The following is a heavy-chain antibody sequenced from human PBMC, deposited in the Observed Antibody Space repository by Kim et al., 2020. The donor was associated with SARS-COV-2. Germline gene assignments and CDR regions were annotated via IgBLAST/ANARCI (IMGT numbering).Heavy chain of an antibody. D-gene: IGHD3-9*01. Sequence: SETLSLTCGVSSESFSGYYWNWIRQSPGKGLEWIGEINDRGSTNYNPSLKTRVTMSIDTSKKQVSLKLTSVIAADTAVYYCARSGPSPRYFGWLAPFDP. CDR1: SESFSGYY. CDR3: ARSGPSPRYFGWLAPFDP. J-gene: IGHJ5*02. V-gene: IGHV4-34*01. CDR2: INDRGST.